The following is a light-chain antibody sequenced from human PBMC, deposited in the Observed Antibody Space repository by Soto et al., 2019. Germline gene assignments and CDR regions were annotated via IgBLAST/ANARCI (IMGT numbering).Light chain of an antibody. CDR2: GAS. CDR1: QSVINNY. Sequence: EIVWTHAPGTLSLSPLERATLSCRASQSVINNYLSCYQQKPGQAPRLLIYGASNRATGIPDRFSGSGSGTDFPLTISRLEPEDFAVYYCQQYGSSGTFGQGTKVDIK. V-gene: IGKV3-20*01. CDR3: QQYGSSGT. J-gene: IGKJ1*01.